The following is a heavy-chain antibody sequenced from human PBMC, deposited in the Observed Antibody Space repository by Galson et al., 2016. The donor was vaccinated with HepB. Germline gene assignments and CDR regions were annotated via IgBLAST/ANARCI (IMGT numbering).Heavy chain of an antibody. CDR1: GFTLSDYY. Sequence: SLRLSCAASGFTLSDYYMSWIRQAPGKGLEWVSYISSSSNYTNYADSVTGRFTISRDNAKNSLYLQMNSLRAEDTAVYYCARDYEYYDILTGWVGLDVWGQGTTVTVSS. CDR3: ARDYEYYDILTGWVGLDV. V-gene: IGHV3-11*06. D-gene: IGHD3-9*01. J-gene: IGHJ6*02. CDR2: ISSSSNYT.